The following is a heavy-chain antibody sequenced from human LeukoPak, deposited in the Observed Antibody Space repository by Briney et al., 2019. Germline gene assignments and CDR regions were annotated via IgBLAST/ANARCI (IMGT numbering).Heavy chain of an antibody. J-gene: IGHJ4*02. Sequence: ASVKVSCKASGYTSTGYYMHWVRQAPGQGLEWMGWINPKSGVTNYAQKFQGRVTITRDTSISTAHMELNRLRSDDTAVYYCARGYWATGLEYWGQGTLVTVSS. V-gene: IGHV1-2*02. CDR3: ARGYWATGLEY. CDR1: GYTSTGYY. D-gene: IGHD5-12*01. CDR2: INPKSGVT.